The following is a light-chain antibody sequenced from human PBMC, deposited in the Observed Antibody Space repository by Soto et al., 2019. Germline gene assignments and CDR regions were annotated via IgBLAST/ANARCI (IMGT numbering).Light chain of an antibody. J-gene: IGKJ4*01. CDR1: QSVSSSY. CDR2: GAS. Sequence: EIGLTQSPGTLALSPGERATLSCRASQSVSSSYLAWYQQKPGQAPRLLIYGASSRATGIPDRFSGSGSGTDFTLTISRLEPEDFAVYYCQQYGSPPLFGGGTKVDIK. V-gene: IGKV3-20*01. CDR3: QQYGSPPL.